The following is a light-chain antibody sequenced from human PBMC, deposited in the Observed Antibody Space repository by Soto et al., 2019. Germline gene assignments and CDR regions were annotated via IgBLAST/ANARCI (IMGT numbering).Light chain of an antibody. V-gene: IGKV3-15*01. CDR1: QSVSSN. Sequence: EIVMTQSPATLSVSPGERATLSCRASQSVSSNLARYQEKPGQAPRVLIYGASTRATGIPARFSGSGSGTEFTLTFSSLQSEDFAVYYCQQYNNWPPGFGQGTRLE. CDR2: GAS. J-gene: IGKJ5*01. CDR3: QQYNNWPPG.